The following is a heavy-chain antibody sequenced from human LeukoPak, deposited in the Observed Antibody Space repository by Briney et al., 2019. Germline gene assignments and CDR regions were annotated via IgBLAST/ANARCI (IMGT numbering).Heavy chain of an antibody. CDR1: GGSISNYY. V-gene: IGHV4-4*07. J-gene: IGHJ4*02. CDR2: IYFTGST. D-gene: IGHD5-18*01. Sequence: SETLSLTCAVSGGSISNYYWSWIRQPAGKGLEWLGRIYFTGSTIYNPSLTSRATMSLDTSKRQFSLKLDSVTAADTAVYYCVRDVDTFFDYWGQGTLVTVSS. CDR3: VRDVDTFFDY.